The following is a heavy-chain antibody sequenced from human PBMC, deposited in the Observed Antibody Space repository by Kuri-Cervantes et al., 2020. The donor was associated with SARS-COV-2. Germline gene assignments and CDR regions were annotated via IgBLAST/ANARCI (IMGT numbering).Heavy chain of an antibody. Sequence: SKTLSPTCAVYGGSFSGYYWSWIRQPPGKGLEWIGEINHSGSTNYNPSLKTRVTISVNTSKNQFSLKLSSVTAADTAVYYCARVGAGVCSSASCYSRAFDYWGQGTLVTVSS. J-gene: IGHJ4*02. CDR3: ARVGAGVCSSASCYSRAFDY. D-gene: IGHD2-2*02. CDR1: GGSFSGYY. CDR2: INHSGST. V-gene: IGHV4-34*01.